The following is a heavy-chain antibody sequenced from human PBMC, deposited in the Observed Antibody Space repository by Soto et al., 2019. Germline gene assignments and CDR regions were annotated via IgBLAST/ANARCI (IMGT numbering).Heavy chain of an antibody. CDR2: IIPIFGTA. D-gene: IGHD3-3*01. V-gene: IGHV1-69*13. CDR1: GGTFSSYA. J-gene: IGHJ4*02. Sequence: ASVKVSCKASGGTFSSYAISWVRQAPGQGLEWMGGIIPIFGTANYAQKFQGRVTITADESTSTAYMELSSLRSEDTAVYYCARGFEMVPTIFARTVGLLSVWGQVTLFTVSS. CDR3: ARGFEMVPTIFARTVGLLSV.